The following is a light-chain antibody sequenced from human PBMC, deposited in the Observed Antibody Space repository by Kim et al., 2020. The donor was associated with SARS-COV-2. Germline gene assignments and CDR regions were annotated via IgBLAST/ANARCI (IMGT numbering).Light chain of an antibody. Sequence: SYELTQRPSVSVAPGETATMTCGGNNIENKRVHWYQQKPGQAPSLLIYFDSDRPSGIPERFSGSNSGNTATLTISRVEVGDEADYYCQVWDTSGDHRGFFGGGTQLTVL. J-gene: IGLJ2*01. CDR3: QVWDTSGDHRGF. V-gene: IGLV3-21*01. CDR1: NIENKR. CDR2: FDS.